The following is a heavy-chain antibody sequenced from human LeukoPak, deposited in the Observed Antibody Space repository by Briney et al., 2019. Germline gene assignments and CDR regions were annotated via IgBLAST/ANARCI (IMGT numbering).Heavy chain of an antibody. CDR3: ARDSGEGIAVAGSFFDY. V-gene: IGHV1-46*01. Sequence: ASVKVSCKASGYTFTSYYMHWVRPAPGQGLEWMGIINPSGGSTSYAQKFQGRVTMTRDTSTSTVYMELSSLRSEDTAVYYCARDSGEGIAVAGSFFDYWGQGTLVTVSS. CDR2: INPSGGST. D-gene: IGHD6-19*01. J-gene: IGHJ4*02. CDR1: GYTFTSYY.